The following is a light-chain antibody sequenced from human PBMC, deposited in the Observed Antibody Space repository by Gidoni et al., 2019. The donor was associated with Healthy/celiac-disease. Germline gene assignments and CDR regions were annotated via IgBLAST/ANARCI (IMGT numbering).Light chain of an antibody. CDR2: AAS. CDR3: QKYNSASST. Sequence: DIQMTQSPSSLSASVGDRVTITCRASQGISNYLAWYQQKQGKVPKLLIYAASTLQSGVPSRFSGSGSVTDFTLTISSLQPEDVATYYCQKYNSASSTFGPXTKVDIK. J-gene: IGKJ3*01. CDR1: QGISNY. V-gene: IGKV1-27*01.